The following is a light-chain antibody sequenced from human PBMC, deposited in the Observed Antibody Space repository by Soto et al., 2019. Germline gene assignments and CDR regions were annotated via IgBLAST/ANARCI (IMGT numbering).Light chain of an antibody. CDR2: AAS. CDR3: QQLNRYPFT. CDR1: QGISNY. J-gene: IGKJ3*01. V-gene: IGKV1-9*01. Sequence: DIQLTQSPSFLSASVGDRVTITCRASQGISNYLAWYQQKPGRAPKLLIYAASTLQTGVPSRFSGSGSGTEFTLTISGLRPEDFATYYCQQLNRYPFTFGPGTKVDIK.